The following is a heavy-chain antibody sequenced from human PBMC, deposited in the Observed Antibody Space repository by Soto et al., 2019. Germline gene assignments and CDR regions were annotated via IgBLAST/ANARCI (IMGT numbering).Heavy chain of an antibody. CDR2: VSGYNGNT. Sequence: QVQLVQSEPEVRKPGASVKVSCKASGYIFTNYDITWVRQAPGQGLEWMGWVSGYNGNTKYAQKFQDRVTMTTDTSTSTAYTELRSLRSDDTAVYYCATFGSAPYYCSGVDVWGQGTTVFISS. D-gene: IGHD3-10*01. J-gene: IGHJ6*02. CDR3: ATFGSAPYYCSGVDV. CDR1: GYIFTNYD. V-gene: IGHV1-18*01.